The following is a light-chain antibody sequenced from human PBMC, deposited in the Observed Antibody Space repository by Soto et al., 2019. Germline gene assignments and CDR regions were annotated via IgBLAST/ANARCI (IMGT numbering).Light chain of an antibody. CDR3: QVWDSSSDHPNWV. CDR1: NIGSKS. Sequence: SYELTQPPSVSVAPGQTARITCGGNNIGSKSVHWYQQKPGQAPVLVVYVDSDRPSGIPERFSGSNSGNTATLTISRVEAGDEADYYCQVWDSSSDHPNWVFGGGTKLTVL. J-gene: IGLJ3*02. V-gene: IGLV3-21*02. CDR2: VDS.